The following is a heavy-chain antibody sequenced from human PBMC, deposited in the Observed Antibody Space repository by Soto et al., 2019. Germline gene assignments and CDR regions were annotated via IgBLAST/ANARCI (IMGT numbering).Heavy chain of an antibody. D-gene: IGHD5-12*01. Sequence: QVQVVESGGGVVQPGRSLRLSCAASGFTFSSHGMHWVRQAPGKGLEWVAVIWYDGTNKDYADSVKGRFTISRDNSKNTVDRQMHSLRVEDTAVYYSASEHSGYDMFDYWGQGTLVTVSS. J-gene: IGHJ4*02. CDR3: ASEHSGYDMFDY. CDR1: GFTFSSHG. V-gene: IGHV3-33*01. CDR2: IWYDGTNK.